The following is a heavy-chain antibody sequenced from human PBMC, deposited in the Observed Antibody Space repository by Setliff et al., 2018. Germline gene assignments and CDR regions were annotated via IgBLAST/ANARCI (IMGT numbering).Heavy chain of an antibody. Sequence: ASVKVSCKASGYTFTDYGVTWVRQAPGQGLEWVGWISPYSGNTYYAPKFQGRITMTTDTSTTTAYMELRSLGSDDTAVYYCSRLVRFCTRVACQTLSGGEFWGQGTLVTVSS. J-gene: IGHJ1*01. CDR1: GYTFTDYG. V-gene: IGHV1-18*01. D-gene: IGHD2-8*01. CDR2: ISPYSGNT. CDR3: SRLVRFCTRVACQTLSGGEF.